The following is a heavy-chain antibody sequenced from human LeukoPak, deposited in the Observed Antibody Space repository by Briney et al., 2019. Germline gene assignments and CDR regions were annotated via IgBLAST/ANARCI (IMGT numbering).Heavy chain of an antibody. Sequence: SETLSLTCTVSGGSISSSSYYWGWIRQPPGKGLEWIGSIYYSGSTYYNPSLKSRVTISVDTSKNQFSLKLSSVTAADTAVYYCARVDMITFGGVIASSYMDVWGKGTAVTVSS. J-gene: IGHJ6*03. D-gene: IGHD3-16*02. CDR1: GGSISSSSYY. CDR3: ARVDMITFGGVIASSYMDV. V-gene: IGHV4-39*07. CDR2: IYYSGST.